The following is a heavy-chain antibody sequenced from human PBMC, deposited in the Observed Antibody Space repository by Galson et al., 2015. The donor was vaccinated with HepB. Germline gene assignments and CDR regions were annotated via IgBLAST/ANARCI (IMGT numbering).Heavy chain of an antibody. CDR2: MNPNSGNT. CDR3: ARVKWLLRDYYYMDV. J-gene: IGHJ6*03. V-gene: IGHV1-8*01. D-gene: IGHD1-26*01. Sequence: SVKVSCKASGSTFTSYDINWVRQATGQGLEWMGWMNPNSGNTGYAQKFQGRVTMTRDTSISTAYMELGRLTSDDTAMYFCARVKWLLRDYYYMDVWGKGTTVTVSS. CDR1: GSTFTSYD.